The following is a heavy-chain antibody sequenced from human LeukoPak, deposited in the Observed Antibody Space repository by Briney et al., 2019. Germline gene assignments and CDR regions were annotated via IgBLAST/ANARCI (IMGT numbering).Heavy chain of an antibody. CDR3: ARDGVGANNYYYYYGMDV. D-gene: IGHD1-26*01. J-gene: IGHJ6*02. V-gene: IGHV1-18*04. CDR1: GYSFTSHG. Sequence: ASVKVSCKASGYSFTSHGISWVRQAPGEGLEWMGWISAYNGDTNYAQKLQGRVTMTTDTSTSTAYMELRSLRSDDTAVYYCARDGVGANNYYYYYGMDVWGQGTTVTVSS. CDR2: ISAYNGDT.